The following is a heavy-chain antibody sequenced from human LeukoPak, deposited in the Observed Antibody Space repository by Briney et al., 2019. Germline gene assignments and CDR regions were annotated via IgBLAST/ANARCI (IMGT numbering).Heavy chain of an antibody. CDR1: GGSISSYY. J-gene: IGHJ6*02. V-gene: IGHV4-4*07. CDR2: IYTSGST. CDR3: AREGNSSSPLGMDV. D-gene: IGHD6-13*01. Sequence: KASETLSLTCTVSGGSISSYYWSWIRQPAGKGLEWIGRIYTSGSTIYNPSLKSRVTMSVDTSKNQFSLKLSSVTAADTAVYYCAREGNSSSPLGMDVWGQGTTVTVSS.